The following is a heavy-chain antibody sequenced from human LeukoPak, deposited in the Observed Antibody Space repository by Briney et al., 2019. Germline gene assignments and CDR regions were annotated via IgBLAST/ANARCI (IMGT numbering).Heavy chain of an antibody. CDR1: GGTFSIYA. V-gene: IGHV1-69*04. D-gene: IGHD3-10*01. Sequence: SVKVSCKASGGTFSIYAISWVRQAPGQGLEWMGRIIPILGIANYAQKFQGRVTITSDKSTSTAYMELSSLRSEDTAVYYCARDYYGSKPYYYGMDVWGQGTTVTVSS. CDR3: ARDYYGSKPYYYGMDV. CDR2: IIPILGIA. J-gene: IGHJ6*02.